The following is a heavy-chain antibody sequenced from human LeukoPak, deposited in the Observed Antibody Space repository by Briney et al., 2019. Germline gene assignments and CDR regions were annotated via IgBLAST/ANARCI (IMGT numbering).Heavy chain of an antibody. J-gene: IGHJ4*02. V-gene: IGHV3-23*01. D-gene: IGHD3-10*01. Sequence: GGSLRLSCAASGFTFSSYWMSWVRQAPGKGLEWVSAISGSGGSTYYADSVKGRFTISRDNSKNTLYLQMNSLRAEGTAVYYCAKGSHHPILDPLLLWFGEFDYWGQGTLVTVSS. CDR2: ISGSGGST. CDR1: GFTFSSYW. CDR3: AKGSHHPILDPLLLWFGEFDY.